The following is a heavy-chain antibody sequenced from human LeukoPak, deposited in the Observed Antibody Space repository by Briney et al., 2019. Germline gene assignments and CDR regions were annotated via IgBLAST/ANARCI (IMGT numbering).Heavy chain of an antibody. CDR3: ARDVGDWSYFDY. V-gene: IGHV4-31*01. Sequence: TLSLTCTVSGGSISNGVYYWSWIRQHPGKGLEWIGYIYYSGRTYYNPSLKSQVTISVDTSQNQFSLKLSSVTAADTAVYYCARDVGDWSYFDYWGQGTLVTVSS. D-gene: IGHD1-26*01. J-gene: IGHJ4*02. CDR2: IYYSGRT. CDR1: GGSISNGVYY.